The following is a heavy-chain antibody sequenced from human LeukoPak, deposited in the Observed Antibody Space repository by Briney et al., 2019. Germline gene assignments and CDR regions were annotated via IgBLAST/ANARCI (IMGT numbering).Heavy chain of an antibody. CDR3: AKGIKYYYGSGSPRWFDP. J-gene: IGHJ5*02. V-gene: IGHV3-30*18. Sequence: GRSLRLSCAASGFTFSSYGMHWVRQAPGKGLEWVAVISYDGSNKYYADSVKGRFTISRDNSKNTLYLQMNSLRAEDTAVYYCAKGIKYYYGSGSPRWFDPWGQGTLVTVSS. D-gene: IGHD3-10*01. CDR2: ISYDGSNK. CDR1: GFTFSSYG.